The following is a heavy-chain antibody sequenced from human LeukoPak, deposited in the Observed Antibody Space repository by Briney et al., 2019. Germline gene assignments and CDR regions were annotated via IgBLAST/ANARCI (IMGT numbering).Heavy chain of an antibody. J-gene: IGHJ4*02. CDR1: GFTFSSYW. D-gene: IGHD3-10*01. Sequence: PGGSLRLSCAASGFTFSSYWMSWVRLAPGKGLEWVANIKQDGSEKYYVDSVKGRFTISRDNAKNSLYLQMNSLRAEDTAVYYCARALWFGELLPDYWGQGTLVTVSS. CDR3: ARALWFGELLPDY. V-gene: IGHV3-7*01. CDR2: IKQDGSEK.